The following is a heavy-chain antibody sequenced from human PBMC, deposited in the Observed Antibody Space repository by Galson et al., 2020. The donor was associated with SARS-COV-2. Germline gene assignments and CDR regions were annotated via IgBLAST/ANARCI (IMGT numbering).Heavy chain of an antibody. D-gene: IGHD5-18*01. J-gene: IGHJ6*03. Sequence: GGSLRLSCAASGFKFNSYWMTWVRQAPGKGLEWVANINEGGSEKDYVDSVKGRFTVSRDNAGNMVSLQMNSLTAEDTAVYYCARQRPDTYAEYIFASNYYYMDVWGRGTTVTVSS. CDR3: ARQRPDTYAEYIFASNYYYMDV. V-gene: IGHV3-7*01. CDR1: GFKFNSYW. CDR2: INEGGSEK.